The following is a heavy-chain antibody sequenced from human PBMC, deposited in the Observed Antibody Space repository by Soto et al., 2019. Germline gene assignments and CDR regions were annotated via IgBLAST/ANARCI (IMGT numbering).Heavy chain of an antibody. Sequence: SETLYLTCTVSGGSISSGGYYWSWIRQHPGKGLEWIGYIYYSGSTYYNPSLKSRVTISVDTSKNQFSLKLSSVTAADTAVYYCARADIVVVVAAPSEAYGMDVWGQGTTVTVSS. CDR1: GGSISSGGYY. J-gene: IGHJ6*02. CDR3: ARADIVVVVAAPSEAYGMDV. D-gene: IGHD2-15*01. CDR2: IYYSGST. V-gene: IGHV4-31*03.